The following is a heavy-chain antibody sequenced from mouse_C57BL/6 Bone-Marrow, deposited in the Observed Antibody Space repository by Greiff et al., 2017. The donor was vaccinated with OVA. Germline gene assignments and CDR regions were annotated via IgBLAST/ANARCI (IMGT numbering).Heavy chain of an antibody. J-gene: IGHJ3*01. D-gene: IGHD1-1*01. Sequence: QVQLQQSGAELVKPGASVKISCKASGYAFSSYWMNWVKQRPGKGLEWIGQIYPGAGDTNSNGQFKGKATLTADKSSSPAYMQLSSLTSEDSAVYFCARKEYYYGSSGFAYWGQGTLVTVSA. V-gene: IGHV1-80*01. CDR1: GYAFSSYW. CDR2: IYPGAGDT. CDR3: ARKEYYYGSSGFAY.